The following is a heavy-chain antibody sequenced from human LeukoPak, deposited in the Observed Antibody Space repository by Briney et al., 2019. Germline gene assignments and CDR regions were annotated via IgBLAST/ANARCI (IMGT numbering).Heavy chain of an antibody. V-gene: IGHV4-34*01. CDR3: EKTVVPAAHRWSAP. CDR2: INHSGST. Sequence: TSETLSLTCAVYGGSFSGYYWSWIRQPPGKGLEWIGEINHSGSTNYNPSLKSRVTISVDKSKNQFSLKLSSVTAADTAVYYCEKTVVPAAHRWSAPWGQGTLVTVSS. D-gene: IGHD2-2*01. CDR1: GGSFSGYY. J-gene: IGHJ5*02.